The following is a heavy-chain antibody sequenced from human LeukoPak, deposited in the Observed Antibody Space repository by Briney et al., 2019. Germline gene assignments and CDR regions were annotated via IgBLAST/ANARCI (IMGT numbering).Heavy chain of an antibody. V-gene: IGHV4-59*01. CDR3: AGSLRDGVVSY. D-gene: IGHD3-3*01. Sequence: KSSETLSLTCTVSGGTISSYYWSWIRQPPGKGLEWIGYIYYSGSTNYNPSLKSRVTISEDTSKNQFSLKLGSVTAADTAVYYCAGSLRDGVVSYWGQGTLVTVSS. J-gene: IGHJ4*02. CDR2: IYYSGST. CDR1: GGTISSYY.